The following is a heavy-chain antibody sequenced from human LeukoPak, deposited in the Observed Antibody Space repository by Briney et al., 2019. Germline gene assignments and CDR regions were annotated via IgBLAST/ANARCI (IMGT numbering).Heavy chain of an antibody. V-gene: IGHV4-59*01. CDR2: IYYSGST. D-gene: IGHD3-9*01. Sequence: SETLSLTCTVSGGSISSYYWSWIRQPPGKGLEWIGYIYYSGSTNYNPSLKSRVTISVDTSKNQFSLKLSSVTAADTAVYYCAGVSLWLSHFDYGGQGTLVTVSS. CDR3: AGVSLWLSHFDY. J-gene: IGHJ4*02. CDR1: GGSISSYY.